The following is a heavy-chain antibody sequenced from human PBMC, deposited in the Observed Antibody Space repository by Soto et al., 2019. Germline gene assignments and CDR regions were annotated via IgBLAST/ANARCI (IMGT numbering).Heavy chain of an antibody. CDR2: IFPILGIA. J-gene: IGHJ3*02. V-gene: IGHV1-69*02. CDR1: GGTFSSYT. Sequence: QVQLVQSGAEVKKPGSSVKVSCKASGGTFSSYTISWVRQAPGQGLEWMGRIFPILGIANYAQKFQGRVTITADKSTSTAYMELSSLRSEDTAVYYCASFRGDYDGDAFDIWGQGTMVTVSS. CDR3: ASFRGDYDGDAFDI. D-gene: IGHD4-17*01.